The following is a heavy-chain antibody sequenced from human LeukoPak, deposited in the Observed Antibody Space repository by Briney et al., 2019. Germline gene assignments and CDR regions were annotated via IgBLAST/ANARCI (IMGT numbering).Heavy chain of an antibody. Sequence: GGSLRLSCAASGFTFSNYGMHWARQAPGKGLEWVAFIRYDGSNKYYADSVKGRFTISRDNSKNTLCLQMNSLRAEDTAVYYCAKDPGAHYYGSGSYRRGSYFDYWGQGTLVTVSS. CDR1: GFTFSNYG. CDR3: AKDPGAHYYGSGSYRRGSYFDY. V-gene: IGHV3-30*02. CDR2: IRYDGSNK. D-gene: IGHD3-10*01. J-gene: IGHJ4*02.